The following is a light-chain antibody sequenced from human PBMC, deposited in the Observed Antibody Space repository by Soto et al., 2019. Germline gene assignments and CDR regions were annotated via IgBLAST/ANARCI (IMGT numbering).Light chain of an antibody. CDR3: QDYGSSRT. Sequence: EVVVTQSPGSLSFSPGERATLSCRASQPLSSTHLAWYQQRPGQAPRLLIYGASSRATGIPDRFSGSGSGTDFTLTISRLEPEDFAVYYCQDYGSSRTFGEGTKVEIK. CDR2: GAS. J-gene: IGKJ1*01. V-gene: IGKV3-20*01. CDR1: QPLSSTH.